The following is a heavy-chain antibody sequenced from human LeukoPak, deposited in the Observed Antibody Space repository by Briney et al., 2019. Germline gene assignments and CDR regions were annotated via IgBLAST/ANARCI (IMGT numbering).Heavy chain of an antibody. D-gene: IGHD3/OR15-3a*01. CDR3: ARHPRWTGDLDY. V-gene: IGHV4-4*02. CDR2: IYHSGSI. J-gene: IGHJ4*02. CDR1: GDSISSSNW. Sequence: SETLSLTCAVSGDSISSSNWWNWVRQPPGKGLEWIGEIYHSGSINYNPSLESRVTISVDRSKNQFSLKLSSVTAADTAVYYCARHPRWTGDLDYWGQGTLVTVSS.